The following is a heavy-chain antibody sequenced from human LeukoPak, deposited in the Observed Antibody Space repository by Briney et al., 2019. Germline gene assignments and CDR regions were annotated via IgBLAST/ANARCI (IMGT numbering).Heavy chain of an antibody. CDR3: ARSCSSTSCYLGFDY. CDR1: GGSISSYY. Sequence: SETLSLTCTVSGGSISSYYWSWIRQPPGKGLEWSGYIYYSGSTNYNPSLKSRVTISVDTPKNQFSLKLSSVTAADTAVYYCARSCSSTSCYLGFDYWGQGTLVTVSS. V-gene: IGHV4-59*08. J-gene: IGHJ4*02. D-gene: IGHD2-2*01. CDR2: IYYSGST.